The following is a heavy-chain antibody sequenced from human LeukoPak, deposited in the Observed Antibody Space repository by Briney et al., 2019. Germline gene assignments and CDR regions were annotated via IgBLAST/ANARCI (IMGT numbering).Heavy chain of an antibody. V-gene: IGHV4-59*01. CDR3: ARETRTIFGVVIISSFDY. CDR2: IYYSGST. J-gene: IGHJ4*02. CDR1: GGSISSYY. D-gene: IGHD3-3*01. Sequence: PSETLSLTCTVSGGSISSYYWSWIRQPPGKGLEWIGYIYYSGSTNYNPSLKSRVTISVDTSKNQFSLKLSSVTAADTAVYYCARETRTIFGVVIISSFDYWGQGTLVTVSS.